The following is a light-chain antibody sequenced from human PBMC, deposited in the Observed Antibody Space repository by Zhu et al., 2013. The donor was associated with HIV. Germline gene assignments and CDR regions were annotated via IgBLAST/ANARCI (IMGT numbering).Light chain of an antibody. CDR3: MQALQTPRT. Sequence: DVVMTQSPLSQPVTLGQPASISCRSSQGLVHSDGNTYLNWFHQRPGQSPRRLIYKVSNRDSGVPDRFSGSGSGTDFTLKISRVEAEDVGVYYCMQALQTPRTFGPGTKLDIK. V-gene: IGKV2-30*02. J-gene: IGKJ3*01. CDR2: KVS. CDR1: QGLVHSDGNTY.